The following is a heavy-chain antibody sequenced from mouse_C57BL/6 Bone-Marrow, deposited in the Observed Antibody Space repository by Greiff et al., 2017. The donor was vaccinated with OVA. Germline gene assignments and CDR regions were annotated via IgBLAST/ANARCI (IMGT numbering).Heavy chain of an antibody. D-gene: IGHD2-3*01. CDR3: TMIGYFPHWYFGV. V-gene: IGHV14-4*01. Sequence: VQLQQSGAELVRPGASVKLSCTASGFNIKDDYMHWVKQRPEQGLEWIGWIDPENGDTEYASKFQGKATITADTSSNTAYLQLSSLTSEDTAVYYRTMIGYFPHWYFGVWGTGTTVTVSS. CDR2: IDPENGDT. CDR1: GFNIKDDY. J-gene: IGHJ1*03.